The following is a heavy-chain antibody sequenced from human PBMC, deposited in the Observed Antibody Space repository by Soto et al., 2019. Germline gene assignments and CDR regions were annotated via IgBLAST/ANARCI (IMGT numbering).Heavy chain of an antibody. CDR3: ARGPTDYYDNSGDYFLDY. CDR2: ISTYNGNT. V-gene: IGHV1-18*01. CDR1: GDTFTTYG. J-gene: IGHJ4*02. Sequence: ASVKVSCKASGDTFTTYGMSWVRQAPGQGLDWMGWISTYNGNTKYAERLQGRVTMTTDTTTSTAYMELRSLRSDDTAVYYCARGPTDYYDNSGDYFLDYWGQGTLVTVSS. D-gene: IGHD3-22*01.